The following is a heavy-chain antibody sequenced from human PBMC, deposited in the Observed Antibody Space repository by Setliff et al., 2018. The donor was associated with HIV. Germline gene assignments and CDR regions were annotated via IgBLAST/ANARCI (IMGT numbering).Heavy chain of an antibody. D-gene: IGHD3-3*01. CDR2: IFASGSS. Sequence: SETLSLTCTVSGGSISSYCWNWIRQPPGKGLEWIGYIFASGSSLYNPSLQSRVSISIDTSKNQFSLKLSSVTAADTAVYYCARDRSDYYNLPGYFDHWGQGTPVTVSS. J-gene: IGHJ4*02. V-gene: IGHV4-59*12. CDR3: ARDRSDYYNLPGYFDH. CDR1: GGSISSYC.